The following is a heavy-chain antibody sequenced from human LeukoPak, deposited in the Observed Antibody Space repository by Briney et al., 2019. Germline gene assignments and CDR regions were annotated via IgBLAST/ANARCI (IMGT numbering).Heavy chain of an antibody. Sequence: GGSLRLSCAASGFTFSSYSMNWVRQAPGKGLEWVSYISSTTTTLYADSVKGRFTISRDNAKNTLYLQMNSLRAEDTAVYYCARDSDYSSDYWGQGTLVTVSS. V-gene: IGHV3-48*04. CDR3: ARDSDYSSDY. J-gene: IGHJ4*02. CDR2: ISSTTTTL. D-gene: IGHD4-11*01. CDR1: GFTFSSYS.